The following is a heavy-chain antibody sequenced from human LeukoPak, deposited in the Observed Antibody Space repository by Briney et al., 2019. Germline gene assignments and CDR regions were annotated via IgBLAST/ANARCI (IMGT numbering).Heavy chain of an antibody. V-gene: IGHV3-23*01. CDR3: AKDRLKLGHWYFDL. CDR1: GFTFSSYA. J-gene: IGHJ2*01. CDR2: ISGSGGST. D-gene: IGHD7-27*01. Sequence: GSLSLSCAASGFTFSSYAMSWVRQAPGKGLEWVSAISGSGGSTYYADSVKGRFTISRDNSNNTLYLQMNSLRAEDTAVYYCAKDRLKLGHWYFDLWGRGTLVTVSA.